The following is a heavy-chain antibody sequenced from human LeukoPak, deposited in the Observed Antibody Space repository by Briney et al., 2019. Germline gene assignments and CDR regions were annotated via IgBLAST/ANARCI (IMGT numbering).Heavy chain of an antibody. V-gene: IGHV4-59*01. D-gene: IGHD6-6*01. CDR3: ARDWGVSARPGYMDV. Sequence: KASETLSLTCTVSGDSISGYYWSWIRLPPGKGLEWIGYIYYSGSTNYNPSLKSRVTISVDTSKNQFSLKLSSVTAADTAVYYCARDWGVSARPGYMDVWGKGTTVTVSS. CDR1: GDSISGYY. CDR2: IYYSGST. J-gene: IGHJ6*03.